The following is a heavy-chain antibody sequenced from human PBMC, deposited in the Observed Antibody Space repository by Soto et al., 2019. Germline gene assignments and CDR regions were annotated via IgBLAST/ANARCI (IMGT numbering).Heavy chain of an antibody. CDR3: ARGGLRAYWFAP. CDR2: INRDASST. V-gene: IGHV3-74*01. CDR1: EFTFSNYW. Sequence: EVQLVESGGGLVQPGGSLRLSCAASEFTFSNYWMHWVRQAPGKGLVWVSRINRDASSTNYADSVKGRFTISRDNAKNTLYLQMNSLRAEDTAVYYCARGGLRAYWFAPWGQGTLVTVSS. J-gene: IGHJ5*02. D-gene: IGHD5-12*01.